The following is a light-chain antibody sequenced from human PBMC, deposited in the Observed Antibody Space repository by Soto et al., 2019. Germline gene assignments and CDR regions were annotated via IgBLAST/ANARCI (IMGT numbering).Light chain of an antibody. V-gene: IGKV3-11*01. Sequence: EIVLTQSPATLSLSPGQRATLSCRASQSVSTYLAWYQQKPGQAPRLLIYDASTRATGIPARLSGSGSRTDFTLTISSLEPEDFAVYYCQQRSNWPPTWTFGQGTKVEIK. J-gene: IGKJ1*01. CDR2: DAS. CDR1: QSVSTY. CDR3: QQRSNWPPTWT.